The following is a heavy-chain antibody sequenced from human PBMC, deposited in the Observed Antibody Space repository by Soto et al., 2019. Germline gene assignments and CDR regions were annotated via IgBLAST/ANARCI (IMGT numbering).Heavy chain of an antibody. J-gene: IGHJ1*01. CDR3: ANFSPGNAMDN. Sequence: SETLSLTCTVSGGSISNGGYYWSWIRQHPGKGLEWIGSIYYSGSSYYNPSLKSRVIISVDTSKNQFSLNLSSVTAADTAVYYGANFSPGNAMDNGAHGTLVPVSS. CDR1: GGSISNGGYY. V-gene: IGHV4-31*03. D-gene: IGHD6-13*01. CDR2: IYYSGSS.